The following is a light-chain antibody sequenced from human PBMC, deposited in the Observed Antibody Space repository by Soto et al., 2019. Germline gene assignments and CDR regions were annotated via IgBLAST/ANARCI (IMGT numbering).Light chain of an antibody. V-gene: IGLV2-14*01. CDR2: DVS. Sequence: QSALTQPASVSGSPGQSITISCTGTSSDVGGYNYVSWYQQHPGTAPKLMIYDVSNRPSGVSNRFSGSKSCNTASLTISGLQAEDEADYYCSSYTSSSTVVFGGGTKLTVL. CDR3: SSYTSSSTVV. CDR1: SSDVGGYNY. J-gene: IGLJ2*01.